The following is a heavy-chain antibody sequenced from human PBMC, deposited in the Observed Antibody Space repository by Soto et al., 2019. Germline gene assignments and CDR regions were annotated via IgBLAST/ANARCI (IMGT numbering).Heavy chain of an antibody. CDR3: ARGGYCSSTSCSARYAFDI. Sequence: PGGSLRLSCAASGFTFSSYGMHWVRQAPGKGLEWVAVIWYDGSNKYYADSVKGRFTISRDNSKNTLYLQMNSLRAEDTAVYYCARGGYCSSTSCSARYAFDIWGQGTMVTVSS. CDR1: GFTFSSYG. J-gene: IGHJ3*02. CDR2: IWYDGSNK. V-gene: IGHV3-33*01. D-gene: IGHD2-2*01.